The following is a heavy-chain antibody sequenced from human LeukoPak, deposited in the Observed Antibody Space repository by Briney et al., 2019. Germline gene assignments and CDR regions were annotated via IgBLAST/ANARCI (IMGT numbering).Heavy chain of an antibody. V-gene: IGHV4-31*03. J-gene: IGHJ4*02. Sequence: SETLSLTCTVSGGSISSGGYYWSWIRQHPGKGLEWIGYIYYSGSTYYNPSLKSRVTISVDTSKNQFSLKLSSETAADTAVYYCARGYRVRPGIAAAGTGYFDYWGQGTLVTVSS. CDR3: ARGYRVRPGIAAAGTGYFDY. CDR1: GGSISSGGYY. D-gene: IGHD6-13*01. CDR2: IYYSGST.